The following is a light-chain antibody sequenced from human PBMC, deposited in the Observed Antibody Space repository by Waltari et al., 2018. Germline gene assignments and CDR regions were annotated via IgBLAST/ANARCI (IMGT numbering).Light chain of an antibody. CDR2: DTE. CDR3: AAWDDTLMVV. J-gene: IGLJ2*01. CDR1: SSNLGSHS. Sequence: QSVLPQPPSASGTPGQRVTISCSGSSSNLGSHSVLWYQQLPGTAPKLLIFDTEIRPSGVPDRFSGSKSGTSASLAISGLQSEDEADYYCAAWDDTLMVVFGGGTKLTVL. V-gene: IGLV1-44*01.